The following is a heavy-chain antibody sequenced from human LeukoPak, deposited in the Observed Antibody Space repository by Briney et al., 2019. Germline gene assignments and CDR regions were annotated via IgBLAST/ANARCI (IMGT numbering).Heavy chain of an antibody. Sequence: SVKVSCKASGGTFSSYAISWVRQAPGQGLEWMGRIIPIFGTANYAQKFQGRVTITTDESTSTAYMELSSLRSEDTAVYYCAREYYDILTGYFGWFNPWGQGTLVTVSS. CDR1: GGTFSSYA. V-gene: IGHV1-69*05. CDR3: AREYYDILTGYFGWFNP. CDR2: IIPIFGTA. D-gene: IGHD3-9*01. J-gene: IGHJ5*02.